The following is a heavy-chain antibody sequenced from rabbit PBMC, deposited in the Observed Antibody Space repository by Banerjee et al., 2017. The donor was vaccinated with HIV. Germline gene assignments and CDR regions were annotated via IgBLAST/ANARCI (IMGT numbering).Heavy chain of an antibody. J-gene: IGHJ4*01. Sequence: QEQLVESGGGLVQPGGSLKLSCKASGFDFSSYGVSWVRQAPGKGLEWIGYIDPVFGSTYYASWVNGRFTISSHNAQNTLYLQLNSLTAADTATYFCAREISGWGARDLWGPSTLVTVS. D-gene: IGHD4-1*01. CDR1: GFDFSSYG. V-gene: IGHV1S47*01. CDR2: IDPVFGST. CDR3: AREISGWGARDL.